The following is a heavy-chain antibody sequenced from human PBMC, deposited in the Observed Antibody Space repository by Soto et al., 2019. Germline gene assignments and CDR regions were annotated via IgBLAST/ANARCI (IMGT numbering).Heavy chain of an antibody. V-gene: IGHV3-7*01. CDR2: INPDGSEK. Sequence: EVQLVESGGGLVQPGGSLRLSCAASGVSLTNYWMSWVRQAPGKGLEWVANINPDGSEKYYVDSLRGRFTISRDNAKNSLYLQMNSLRAEDTAVYYCTRERANWNGGDYLGQGTLVTVSS. J-gene: IGHJ4*02. CDR1: GVSLTNYW. D-gene: IGHD1-1*01. CDR3: TRERANWNGGDY.